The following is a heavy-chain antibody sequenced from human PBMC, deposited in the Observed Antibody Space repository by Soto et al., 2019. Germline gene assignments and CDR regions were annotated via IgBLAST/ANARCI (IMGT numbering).Heavy chain of an antibody. D-gene: IGHD6-13*01. V-gene: IGHV1-69*13. CDR3: ASSRSCTGVNPSGY. Sequence: ASVKVSCKASGGTFSSYAISWVRQAPGQGLEWMGGIIPIFGTANYAQKFQGRVTITADESTSTAYMELSSLRSEDMAVYYCASSRSCTGVNPSGYWGQGPPVTVSS. CDR2: IIPIFGTA. CDR1: GGTFSSYA. J-gene: IGHJ4*02.